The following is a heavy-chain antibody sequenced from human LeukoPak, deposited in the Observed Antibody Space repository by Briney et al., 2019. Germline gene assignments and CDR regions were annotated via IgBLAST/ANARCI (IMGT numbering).Heavy chain of an antibody. CDR1: GFTFSSYA. D-gene: IGHD1-1*01. V-gene: IGHV3-23*01. Sequence: GGSLRLSCAASGFTFSSYAMSWVRQAPGKGLEWVSAISGSGGSTYYADSVKGRFTISRDNSKNTLYLQMNSLRIEDTAIYYCARGGDWNDFAYWGQGTLVTVSP. CDR2: ISGSGGST. J-gene: IGHJ4*02. CDR3: ARGGDWNDFAY.